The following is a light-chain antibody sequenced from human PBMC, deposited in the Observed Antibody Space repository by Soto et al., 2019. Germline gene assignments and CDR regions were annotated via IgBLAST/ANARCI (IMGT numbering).Light chain of an antibody. Sequence: EIVLTQSPATLSLSPGERATLSCRASQSVSSYLAWYQQKPGQAPRLLIYDASNRATGIPARFSGSGSGTDFTLTISSLEPEDFGVYYCQQYGNSPPYSFGQGTKVDIK. J-gene: IGKJ2*03. CDR2: DAS. CDR3: QQYGNSPPYS. CDR1: QSVSSY. V-gene: IGKV3-11*01.